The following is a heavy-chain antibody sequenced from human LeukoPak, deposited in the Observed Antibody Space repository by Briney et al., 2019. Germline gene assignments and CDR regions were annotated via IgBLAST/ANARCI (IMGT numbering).Heavy chain of an antibody. V-gene: IGHV3-30-3*01. CDR3: ARESAWYPNSLDY. D-gene: IGHD6-19*01. J-gene: IGHJ4*02. CDR2: ISYDGSNK. Sequence: PGGSLRLSCAASGFTFSSYTMRWVRQAPGKGLEWVSVISYDGSNKYYADSVKGRFTISRDNSKNTLYLQMNSLRAEDTAVYYCARESAWYPNSLDYWGQGTLVTVSS. CDR1: GFTFSSYT.